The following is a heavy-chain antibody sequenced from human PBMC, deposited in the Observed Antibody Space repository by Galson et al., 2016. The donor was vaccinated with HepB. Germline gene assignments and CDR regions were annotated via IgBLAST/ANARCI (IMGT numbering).Heavy chain of an antibody. J-gene: IGHJ4*02. CDR3: SSALNYYGSRSYLWSLDYLDY. CDR2: INHSGST. V-gene: IGHV4-34*01. CDR1: GGSFSDYY. Sequence: SETLSLTCTVYGGSFSDYYWTWIRKPPGKGLEWIGEINHSGSTSCNPSLNSRVTLSVDTSKNQFSLRLTSVTAADTAVSFCSSALNYYGSRSYLWSLDYLDYWRQGTQLTVSS. D-gene: IGHD3-10*01.